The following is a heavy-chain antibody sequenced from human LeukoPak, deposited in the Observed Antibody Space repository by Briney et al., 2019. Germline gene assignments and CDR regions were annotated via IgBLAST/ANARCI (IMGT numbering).Heavy chain of an antibody. V-gene: IGHV3-48*02. CDR3: ARGSGSPDY. CDR2: ISSSSSTI. Sequence: GGSLRLSCAASEFIVSNYYMSWVRQAPGKGLEWVSYISSSSSTIYYADSVKGRFTISRDSAKNSLYLQMNSLRDEDTAVYYCARGSGSPDYWGQGTLVTVPS. D-gene: IGHD1-26*01. J-gene: IGHJ4*02. CDR1: EFIVSNYY.